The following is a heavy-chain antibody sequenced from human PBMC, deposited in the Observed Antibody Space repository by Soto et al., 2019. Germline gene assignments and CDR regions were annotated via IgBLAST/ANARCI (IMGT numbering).Heavy chain of an antibody. J-gene: IGHJ4*02. D-gene: IGHD2-21*01. V-gene: IGHV2-5*01. Sequence: SGPKLVNATQTLTLTCTFSGFSVSTEGVGVGWIRQPPGKALEWLARIHWNDDKYYRPSLKNRLTVTKATSKNQEVLTMTNMDPVDTATYYWAYNRWCPLIYWGQGTLVTVPS. CDR2: IHWNDDK. CDR3: AYNRWCPLIY. CDR1: GFSVSTEGVG.